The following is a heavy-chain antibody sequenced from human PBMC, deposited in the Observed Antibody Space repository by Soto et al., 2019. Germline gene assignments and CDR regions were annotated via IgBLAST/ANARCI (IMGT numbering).Heavy chain of an antibody. V-gene: IGHV4-4*07. CDR1: GGSISSYY. CDR2: IYTSGST. CDR3: ASGPGGSGVTTNYYYGMDV. D-gene: IGHD4-17*01. J-gene: IGHJ6*02. Sequence: SETLSLTCTVSGGSISSYYWSWIRQPAGKGLEWIGRIYTSGSTNYNPSLKSRVTMSVDTSKNQFSLKLSSVTAADTAVYYCASGPGGSGVTTNYYYGMDVWGQGTTVTVSS.